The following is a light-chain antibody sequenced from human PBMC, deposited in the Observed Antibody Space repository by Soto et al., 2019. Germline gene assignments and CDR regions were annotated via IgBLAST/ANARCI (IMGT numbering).Light chain of an antibody. CDR2: YAS. Sequence: DIQMTQSPSSLSASVGDRVTITCQASQNINNYLDWYQQKPGRAPKLLIYYASNLEAGVPSRFMGSGSGTDFTFTTSRLQPEDIATYYGQQYENLPNFGQGTRLEIK. J-gene: IGKJ5*01. V-gene: IGKV1-33*01. CDR3: QQYENLPN. CDR1: QNINNY.